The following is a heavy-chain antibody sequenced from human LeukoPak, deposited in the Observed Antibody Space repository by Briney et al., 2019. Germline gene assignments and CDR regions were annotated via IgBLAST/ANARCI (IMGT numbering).Heavy chain of an antibody. CDR3: AKEDTLTTVYFDY. CDR2: ITDSGGST. D-gene: IGHD4-17*01. CDR1: GFTFSRYD. V-gene: IGHV3-23*01. J-gene: IGHJ4*02. Sequence: GSLRLSCAASGFTFSRYDVSWVRQAPGKGLEWVSAITDSGGSTYYADSVRGRFTISRDDSKNTLYLLMNSLRAEDTAVYYCAKEDTLTTVYFDYWGQGTPVTLSS.